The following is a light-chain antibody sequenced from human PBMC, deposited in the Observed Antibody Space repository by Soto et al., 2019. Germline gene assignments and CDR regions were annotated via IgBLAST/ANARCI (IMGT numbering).Light chain of an antibody. CDR3: QQYYISWS. CDR2: DVS. CDR1: QFVSSF. J-gene: IGKJ1*01. V-gene: IGKV1-5*01. Sequence: SQVTQSPSALSAAVGDGVGISCRASQFVSSFLGWYQQKPGKVPKLLIFDVSILASGVPSRFSGNGSGTEFTLTISSLQPEDFATYSCQQYYISWSFGQGTKVDIK.